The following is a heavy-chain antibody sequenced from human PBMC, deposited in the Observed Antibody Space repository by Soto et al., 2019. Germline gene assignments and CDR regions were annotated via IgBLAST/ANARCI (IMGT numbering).Heavy chain of an antibody. CDR2: IRGDGGGT. V-gene: IGHV3-23*01. D-gene: IGHD2-21*02. J-gene: IGHJ3*01. Sequence: PWGSLRLSCAASGFTFNTYAINWVRQVQGKGLGWVASIRGDGGGTYYADSVKGRCTISRDASTNTLYLQMNSLRAADTAVYYCAKGFIVVVTAIRPNDNFDVWGQGTMVTVSS. CDR3: AKGFIVVVTAIRPNDNFDV. CDR1: GFTFNTYA.